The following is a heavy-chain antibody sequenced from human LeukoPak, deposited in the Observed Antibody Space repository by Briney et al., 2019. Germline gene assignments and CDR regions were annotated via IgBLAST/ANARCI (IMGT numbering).Heavy chain of an antibody. V-gene: IGHV4-59*08. J-gene: IGHJ6*02. CDR2: IYYSGST. Sequence: PSQTLSLTCTVSGGSISSYYWSWIRPPPGKGLEWIGCIYYSGSTNYNPPLRSRVTISVDTSKNQFSLKLSSVTAADTAVYYCARVLGYCTSTSCSDYYYYGMDVWGQGTTVIVSS. D-gene: IGHD2-2*01. CDR3: ARVLGYCTSTSCSDYYYYGMDV. CDR1: GGSISSYY.